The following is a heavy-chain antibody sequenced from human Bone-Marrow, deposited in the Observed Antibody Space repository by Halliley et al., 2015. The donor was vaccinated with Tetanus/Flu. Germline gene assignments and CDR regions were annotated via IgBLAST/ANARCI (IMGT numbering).Heavy chain of an antibody. Sequence: GRIGPGDPPTDYSPSFQGHVTISVDKSISTAYVQWSSLKASDTAMYFCARHGFGGDGYYYFDQWGRGTLVTVSS. CDR3: ARHGFGGDGYYYFDQ. J-gene: IGHJ4*02. V-gene: IGHV5-10-1*01. CDR2: IGPGDPPT. D-gene: IGHD3-22*01.